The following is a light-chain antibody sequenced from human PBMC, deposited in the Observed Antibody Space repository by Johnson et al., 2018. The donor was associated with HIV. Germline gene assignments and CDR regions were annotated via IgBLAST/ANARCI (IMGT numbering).Light chain of an antibody. CDR1: SSNIGNNY. J-gene: IGLJ1*01. CDR3: GTWDSSIYV. V-gene: IGLV1-51*02. CDR2: ENN. Sequence: QSILTQPPSVSAAPGQKVTISCSGSSSNIGNNYVSWYQQVPGTAPKLLIYENNKRPSGIPDRFSGSKSGTSATLGITGLQTGDEADYYCGTWDSSIYVFGTGTEVTV.